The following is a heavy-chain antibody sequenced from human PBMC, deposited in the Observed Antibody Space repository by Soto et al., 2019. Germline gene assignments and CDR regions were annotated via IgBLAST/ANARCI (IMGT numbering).Heavy chain of an antibody. CDR1: GFTFSSYA. D-gene: IGHD3-10*01. Sequence: QVQLVESGGGVVQPGRSLRLSCAASGFTFSSYAMHWVRQAPGKGLEWVAVISYDGSNKYYADSVKGRFTISRDNSKNTLYLQMNSLRAEDTAVYYCARNDGSGSYYYYYGMDVW. J-gene: IGHJ6*01. CDR2: ISYDGSNK. CDR3: ARNDGSGSYYYYYGMDV. V-gene: IGHV3-30-3*01.